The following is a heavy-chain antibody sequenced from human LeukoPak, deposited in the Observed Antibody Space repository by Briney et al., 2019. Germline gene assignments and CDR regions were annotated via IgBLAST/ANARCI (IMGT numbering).Heavy chain of an antibody. D-gene: IGHD2-2*01. V-gene: IGHV3-23*01. CDR3: AKGSRVSVQAFDY. Sequence: GGSLRLSCAASGFTFSTYAMSWVRQAPGKGLEWVSAISDSGDFTYYADSVKGRFTISRDSSKNTLYLQMNSLRAEDTAVYYCAKGSRVSVQAFDYWGQGTLVTVSS. CDR2: ISDSGDFT. CDR1: GFTFSTYA. J-gene: IGHJ4*02.